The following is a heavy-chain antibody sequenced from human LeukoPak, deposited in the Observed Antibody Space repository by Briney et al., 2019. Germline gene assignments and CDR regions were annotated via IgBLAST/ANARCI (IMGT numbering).Heavy chain of an antibody. Sequence: ASVKVSCKASGYTFTGYYLHWVRQAPGQGLQWMGRINPDSGGTNYAQKFQGRVTMTRDTSISTAYMELSRLRSDDTAVYYCASGPGMGVFDYWGQGTLVTVSS. CDR2: INPDSGGT. V-gene: IGHV1-2*06. J-gene: IGHJ4*02. CDR3: ASGPGMGVFDY. D-gene: IGHD3-16*01. CDR1: GYTFTGYY.